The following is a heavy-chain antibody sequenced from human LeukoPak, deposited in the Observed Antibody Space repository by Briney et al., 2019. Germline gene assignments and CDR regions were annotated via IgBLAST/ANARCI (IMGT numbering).Heavy chain of an antibody. CDR3: AREIVSSGCLDY. D-gene: IGHD6-19*01. CDR2: ISGSGGST. J-gene: IGHJ4*02. V-gene: IGHV3-23*01. CDR1: GFTFSSYA. Sequence: GGSLRLSCAASGFTFSSYAMSWVRQAPGKGLEWVSAISGSGGSTYYADSVKGRFTISRDNSKNTLYLQVTGLRVEDTALYYCAREIVSSGCLDYWGQGSLVTVSS.